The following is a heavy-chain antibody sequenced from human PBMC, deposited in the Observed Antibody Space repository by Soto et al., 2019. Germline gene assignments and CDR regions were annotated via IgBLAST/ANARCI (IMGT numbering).Heavy chain of an antibody. J-gene: IGHJ5*02. CDR1: GGFLSESY. Sequence: SETLSLTCAVYGGFLSESYWTWIRQPPGKGLEWIGEINHVGGTNYNPSLKSRVTMSVDTSQNQFSLRLISVTAAETAMYFCVRIRYQLPSSVPWLDPCGQGTPVTVSS. CDR3: VRIRYQLPSSVPWLDP. D-gene: IGHD3-16*01. CDR2: INHVGGT. V-gene: IGHV4-34*01.